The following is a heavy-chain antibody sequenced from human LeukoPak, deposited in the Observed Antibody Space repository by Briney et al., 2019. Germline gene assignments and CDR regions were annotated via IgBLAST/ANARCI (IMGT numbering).Heavy chain of an antibody. CDR2: IYYSGST. Sequence: KSSETLSLTCAVYGGSFSGYYWSWIRQPPGPGLEWIGYIYYSGSTNYNPSLKSRVTISVDTSKNQFSLKLSSVTAADTAVYYCARWSRAITIFGVVITRDAFDIWGQGTMVTVSS. V-gene: IGHV4-59*01. CDR1: GGSFSGYY. J-gene: IGHJ3*02. CDR3: ARWSRAITIFGVVITRDAFDI. D-gene: IGHD3-3*01.